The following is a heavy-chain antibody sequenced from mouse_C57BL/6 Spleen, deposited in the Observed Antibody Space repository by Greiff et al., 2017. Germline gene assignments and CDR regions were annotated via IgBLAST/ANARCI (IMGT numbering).Heavy chain of an antibody. J-gene: IGHJ4*01. CDR3: TTSLYGSSYDYAMDY. V-gene: IGHV14-4*01. Sequence: EVQLQQSGAELVRPGASVKLSCTASGFNIKDDYMHWVKQRTEQGLEWIGWIDPENGDTEYASKFQGKATITADTSSNTAYLQLRSLTSEDTAVYYCTTSLYGSSYDYAMDYWGQGTSVTVSS. CDR2: IDPENGDT. CDR1: GFNIKDDY. D-gene: IGHD1-1*01.